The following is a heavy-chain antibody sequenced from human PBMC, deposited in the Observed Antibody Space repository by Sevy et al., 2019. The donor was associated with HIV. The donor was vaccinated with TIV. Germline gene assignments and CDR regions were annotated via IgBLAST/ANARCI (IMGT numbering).Heavy chain of an antibody. CDR1: GASISSHY. D-gene: IGHD3-22*01. CDR3: ARALRPYSFDTSTYFDY. J-gene: IGHJ4*02. V-gene: IGHV4-59*11. Sequence: SETLSLTCTVSGASISSHYWSWIRQPPGKGLEWIGYIYYSGSTNYNPSLKSRVTMSVETSKNQFSLKLRSVTAPDTAMYYCARALRPYSFDTSTYFDYWGQGTLVTVSS. CDR2: IYYSGST.